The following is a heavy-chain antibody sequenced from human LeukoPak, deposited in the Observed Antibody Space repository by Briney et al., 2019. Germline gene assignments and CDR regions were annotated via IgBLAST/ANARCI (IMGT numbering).Heavy chain of an antibody. J-gene: IGHJ4*02. CDR1: GFTFSSYE. Sequence: GGSLRLSCAASGFTFSSYEMNWVRQAPGKGPEWVSYISSSGSTIYYADSVKGRFTISRDNAKNSLYLQMNSLRAEDTAVYYCARENGDYYGSGSYLDYFDYWGQGTLVTVSS. V-gene: IGHV3-48*03. D-gene: IGHD3-10*01. CDR3: ARENGDYYGSGSYLDYFDY. CDR2: ISSSGSTI.